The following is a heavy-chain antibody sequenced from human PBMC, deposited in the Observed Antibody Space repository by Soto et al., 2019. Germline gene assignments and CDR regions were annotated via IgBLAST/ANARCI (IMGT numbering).Heavy chain of an antibody. CDR1: GYTFTSYG. CDR3: ARGYAYYDSSGYSFNDAFDI. J-gene: IGHJ3*02. V-gene: IGHV1-18*04. CDR2: ISAYNGNT. D-gene: IGHD3-22*01. Sequence: QVQLVQSGAEVKKPGASVKVSCKASGYTFTSYGISWVRQAPGQGLEWMGWISAYNGNTNYAQKLQGRITMTTYTSTSTDYMEVRSLSSVDTAVYYCARGYAYYDSSGYSFNDAFDILGQVTMVTVSS.